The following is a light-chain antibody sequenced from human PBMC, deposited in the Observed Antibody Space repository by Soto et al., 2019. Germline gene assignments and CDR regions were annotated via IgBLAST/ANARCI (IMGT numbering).Light chain of an antibody. Sequence: DIQMPQSPSTLSASVGERATLTCRASQSVSTWLAWYQQKPGKDPKLLIYKASNLESGVPSRFTGSGSGTEFNLTISRLQTEELATYECLQDYNYTPAVGGWTKGDIK. CDR2: KAS. CDR1: QSVSTW. J-gene: IGKJ4*01. V-gene: IGKV1-5*03. CDR3: LQDYNYTPA.